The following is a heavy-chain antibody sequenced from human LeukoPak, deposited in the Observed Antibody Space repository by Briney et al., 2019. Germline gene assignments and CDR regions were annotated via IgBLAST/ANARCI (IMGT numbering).Heavy chain of an antibody. CDR3: ARVLSPGITVAGLGVADY. CDR1: GYTFTSYG. D-gene: IGHD6-19*01. J-gene: IGHJ4*02. Sequence: ASVKVSCKASGYTFTSYGISWVRQAPGQGLEWMGWTSAYNGNTNYAQKLQGRVTMTTDTSTSTAYMELRSLRSDDTALYYCARVLSPGITVAGLGVADYWGQGTLVTVSS. CDR2: TSAYNGNT. V-gene: IGHV1-18*01.